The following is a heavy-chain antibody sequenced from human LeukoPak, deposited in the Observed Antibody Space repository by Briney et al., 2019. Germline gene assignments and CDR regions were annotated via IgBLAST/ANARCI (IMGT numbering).Heavy chain of an antibody. CDR1: GGSISSHY. J-gene: IGHJ4*02. Sequence: PSETLSVTCTVSGGSISSHYWSWIRQPLGKGLEWIGYIYYSGITNYNPSLKSRVTISVDPSKNQFSLKLSSVTAADTAVYYCARVAGVGGYDYGDYWGQGTLVTVSS. D-gene: IGHD5-12*01. V-gene: IGHV4-59*11. CDR2: IYYSGIT. CDR3: ARVAGVGGYDYGDY.